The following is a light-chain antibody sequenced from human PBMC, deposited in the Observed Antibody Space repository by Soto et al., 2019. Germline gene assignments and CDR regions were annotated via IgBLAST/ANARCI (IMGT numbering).Light chain of an antibody. Sequence: DIVMTQSPDSLAVSLGERATINCKSSQSVLYSSNNKNYLAWYQQKPRQPPKLLIYWASTRESGVPGRFSGGGSWTDFTLTISSLQAEDVAVYFCQQYYSTPHTFGQGTKLEIK. CDR1: QSVLYSSNNKNY. CDR2: WAS. V-gene: IGKV4-1*01. J-gene: IGKJ2*01. CDR3: QQYYSTPHT.